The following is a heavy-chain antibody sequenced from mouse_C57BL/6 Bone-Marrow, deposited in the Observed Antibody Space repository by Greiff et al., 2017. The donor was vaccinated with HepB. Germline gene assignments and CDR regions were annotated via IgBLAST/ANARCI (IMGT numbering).Heavy chain of an antibody. CDR3: ARSLRDGFRFAY. CDR2: IYPGSGNT. D-gene: IGHD2-3*01. CDR1: GYTFTDYY. V-gene: IGHV1-76*01. J-gene: IGHJ3*01. Sequence: VQLQQSGAELVRPGASVKLSCKASGYTFTDYYINWVKQRPGQGLEWIARIYPGSGNTYYNEKFKGKATLTADKSSSTAYMQLSSLTSEDSAVYFCARSLRDGFRFAYWGQGTLVTVSA.